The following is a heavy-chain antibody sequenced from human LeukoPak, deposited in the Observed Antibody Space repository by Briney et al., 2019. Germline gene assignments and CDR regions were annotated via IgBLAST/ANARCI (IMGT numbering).Heavy chain of an antibody. CDR1: GYTFTSYG. Sequence: ASVKVSCKASGYTFTSYGISWVRQAPGQGLEWMGWISAYSGNTNYAQKLQGRVTMTTDTSTSTAYMELRSLRSDGTAVYYCARDQRGRYSSGWYRYWGQGTLVTVSS. J-gene: IGHJ4*02. D-gene: IGHD6-19*01. V-gene: IGHV1-18*04. CDR3: ARDQRGRYSSGWYRY. CDR2: ISAYSGNT.